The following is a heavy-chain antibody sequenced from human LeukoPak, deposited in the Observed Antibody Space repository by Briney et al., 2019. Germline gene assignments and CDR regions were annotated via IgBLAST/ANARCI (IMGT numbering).Heavy chain of an antibody. CDR1: GGTFSSYA. Sequence: ASVKVSCKASGGTFSSYAISWVRQAPGQGLEWMGGIIPIFGTANYAQKLQGRVTMTTDTSTSTAYMELRSLRSDDTAVYYCARVSGYTVEVYNWFDPWGQGTLVTVSS. CDR3: ARVSGYTVEVYNWFDP. CDR2: IIPIFGTA. D-gene: IGHD5-12*01. V-gene: IGHV1-69*05. J-gene: IGHJ5*02.